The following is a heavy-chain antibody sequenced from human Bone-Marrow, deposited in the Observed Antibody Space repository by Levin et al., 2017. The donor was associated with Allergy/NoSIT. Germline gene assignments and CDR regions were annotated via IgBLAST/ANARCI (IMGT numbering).Heavy chain of an antibody. CDR3: AKPADLFRFPGGSYTDRPYYFDY. D-gene: IGHD1-26*01. Sequence: GESLKISCAASGFTFSSYAMSWVRQAPGKGLEWVSAISGSGGSTYYADSVKGRFTISRDNSKNTLYLQMNSLRAEDTAVYYCAKPADLFRFPGGSYTDRPYYFDYWGQGTLVTVSS. J-gene: IGHJ4*02. CDR1: GFTFSSYA. V-gene: IGHV3-23*01. CDR2: ISGSGGST.